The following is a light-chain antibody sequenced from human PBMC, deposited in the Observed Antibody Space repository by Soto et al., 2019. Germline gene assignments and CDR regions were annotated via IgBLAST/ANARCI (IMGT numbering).Light chain of an antibody. CDR1: SSDVGFYNY. CDR2: DVN. J-gene: IGLJ2*01. V-gene: IGLV2-14*01. Sequence: QSALTQPASVSGSPGQSITISCNGNSSDVGFYNYVSWYQQHPGKAPKLMIYDVNNRPSGVSNRFSGSKSGNTASLTISGLQAEDEADYSCTSYTTSNTLVFGGGTKVTVL. CDR3: TSYTTSNTLV.